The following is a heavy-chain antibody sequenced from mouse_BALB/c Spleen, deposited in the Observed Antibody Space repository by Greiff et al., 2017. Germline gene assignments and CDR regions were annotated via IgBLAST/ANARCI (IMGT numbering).Heavy chain of an antibody. CDR1: GFTFTDYY. CDR2: IRNKANGYTT. D-gene: IGHD3-2*01. Sequence: EVKLMESGGGLVQPGGSLRLSCATSGFTFTDYYMSWVRQPPGKALEWLGFIRNKANGYTTEYSASVKGRFTISRDNSQSILYLQMNTLRAEDSATYYCAREDSSGYLIYYAMDYWGQGTSVTVSS. J-gene: IGHJ4*01. CDR3: AREDSSGYLIYYAMDY. V-gene: IGHV7-3*02.